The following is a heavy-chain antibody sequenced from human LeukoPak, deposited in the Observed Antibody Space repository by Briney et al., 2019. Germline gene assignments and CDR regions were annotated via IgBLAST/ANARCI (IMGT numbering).Heavy chain of an antibody. V-gene: IGHV3-7*01. CDR3: AIPGSSSWYYFDY. CDR1: GFTFSSYW. D-gene: IGHD6-13*01. CDR2: IKQDGSEK. J-gene: IGHJ4*02. Sequence: PGGSLRLSCVVSGFTFSSYWMSWVRQAPGKGLEWVANIKQDGSEKYYVDSAKGRFTISRDNAKNSLYLQMNSLRAEDTAVYYCAIPGSSSWYYFDYWGQGTLVTVSS.